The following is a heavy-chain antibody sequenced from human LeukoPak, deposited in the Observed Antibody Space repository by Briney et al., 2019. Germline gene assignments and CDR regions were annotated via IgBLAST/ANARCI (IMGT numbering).Heavy chain of an antibody. CDR2: ISGSGGST. Sequence: GGSLRLSCAASGFTFSSYAMSWVRQAPGKGLEWVSAISGSGGSTYYADSVKGRFTISRDNSKNTLYLQMNSLRAEDTAVYYCAKGPHSSGWLYYFDYWGQGTLVTVSS. CDR1: GFTFSSYA. CDR3: AKGPHSSGWLYYFDY. D-gene: IGHD6-19*01. V-gene: IGHV3-23*01. J-gene: IGHJ4*02.